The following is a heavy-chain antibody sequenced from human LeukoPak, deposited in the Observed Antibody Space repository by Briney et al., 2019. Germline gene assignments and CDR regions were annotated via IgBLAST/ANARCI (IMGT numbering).Heavy chain of an antibody. J-gene: IGHJ6*03. CDR1: GFTFSSYE. D-gene: IGHD6-19*01. V-gene: IGHV3-48*03. Sequence: GGSLRLSCAASGFTFSSYEVNWVRQAPGKGLEWVSYISSSGSTIYYADSVKGRFTISRDNAKNSLYLQMNSLRAEDTAVYYCARAVAGTYYYYYMDVWGKGTTVTVSS. CDR3: ARAVAGTYYYYYMDV. CDR2: ISSSGSTI.